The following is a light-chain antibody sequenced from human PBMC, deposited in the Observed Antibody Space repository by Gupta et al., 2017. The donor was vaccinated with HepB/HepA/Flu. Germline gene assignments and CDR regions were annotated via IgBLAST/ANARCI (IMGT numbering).Light chain of an antibody. CDR3: SSYTSSSTVV. V-gene: IGLV2-18*02. Sequence: SALTQPPPVSGSPGPSVTISCTGTSSDVSTYNRVCWFQQPPGTAPKLMIYEVSNRPSGVPDRFSGSKSGNTASLTISGLQAEDEADYYCSSYTSSSTVVFGGGTKLTVL. CDR1: SSDVSTYNR. J-gene: IGLJ2*01. CDR2: EVS.